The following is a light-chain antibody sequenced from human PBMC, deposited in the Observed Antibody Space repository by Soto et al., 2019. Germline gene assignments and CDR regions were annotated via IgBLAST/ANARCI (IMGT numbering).Light chain of an antibody. CDR1: NFNIGSNS. CDR3: AAWDDRLRGFV. Sequence: QSVLTQPPSASATPGQRVTISCSGSNFNIGSNSVNWYQHLPGTSPKLLIHSDNQWPSGVPDRFSGSKSGTSAALAISGLQSEDEADYYCAAWDDRLRGFVFGTGTKVTVL. J-gene: IGLJ1*01. CDR2: SDN. V-gene: IGLV1-44*01.